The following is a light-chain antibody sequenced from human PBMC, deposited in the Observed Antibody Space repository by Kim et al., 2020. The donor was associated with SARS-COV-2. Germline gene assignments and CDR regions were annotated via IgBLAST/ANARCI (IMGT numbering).Light chain of an antibody. J-gene: IGLJ3*02. CDR2: INGDGSH. CDR1: SDHSDYP. Sequence: QLVLTQSPSASASLGASVKLTCILSSDHSDYPIAWHQQQPERGPRFLMKINGDGSHSKGNGIPNRFSGSSSGAERYLTISSLQSEDEADYFCQTWGTGIEVFGGGTQLTVL. V-gene: IGLV4-69*01. CDR3: QTWGTGIEV.